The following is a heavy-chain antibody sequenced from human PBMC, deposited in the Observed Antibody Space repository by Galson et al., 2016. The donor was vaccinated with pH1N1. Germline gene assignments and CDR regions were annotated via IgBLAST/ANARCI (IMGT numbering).Heavy chain of an antibody. CDR3: AGLVRGSYPDPLYYFDF. J-gene: IGHJ4*02. Sequence: SETLSLTCTVSDASSISNNFYGGWIRQPPGKGLEWIGNIHYSETTYYNPSLKSRVTISVDTSKNQFSLKLNSVTAADTAVYFCAGLVRGSYPDPLYYFDFWGQGTLVTVSS. V-gene: IGHV4-39*01. CDR2: IHYSETT. D-gene: IGHD1-26*01. CDR1: DASSISNNFY.